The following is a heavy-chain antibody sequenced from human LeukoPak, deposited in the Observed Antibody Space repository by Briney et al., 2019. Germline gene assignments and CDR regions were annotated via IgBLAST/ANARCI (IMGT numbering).Heavy chain of an antibody. J-gene: IGHJ5*02. CDR2: INPNSGGT. CDR1: GYTFTGYY. CDR3: ARDPTPPAGGKEFDP. V-gene: IGHV1-2*06. D-gene: IGHD6-25*01. Sequence: VSSVKVSCKPSGYTFTGYYMHWVRQAPGQGLEWMGRINPNSGGTNYAQKFQGRVTMTRNTSISTAYMELSSLRSEDTAVYYCARDPTPPAGGKEFDPWGQGTLVTVSS.